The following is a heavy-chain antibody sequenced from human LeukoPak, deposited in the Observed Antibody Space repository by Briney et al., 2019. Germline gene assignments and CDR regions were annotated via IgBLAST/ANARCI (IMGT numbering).Heavy chain of an antibody. D-gene: IGHD4-17*01. J-gene: IGHJ5*02. CDR3: AYGNWFDP. Sequence: PSETLSLTCTVSGGSISSYYWTWIRQPAGKGLEWIGRIYTTGSTNYNPSLNSRVTMSVDTSKKQFSLKLSSVTAADTAVYYCAYGNWFDPWGQGTLVTVSS. CDR2: IYTTGST. V-gene: IGHV4-4*07. CDR1: GGSISSYY.